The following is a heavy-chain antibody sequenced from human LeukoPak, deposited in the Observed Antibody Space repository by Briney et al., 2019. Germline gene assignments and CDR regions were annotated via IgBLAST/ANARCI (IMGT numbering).Heavy chain of an antibody. V-gene: IGHV3-53*01. J-gene: IGHJ4*02. CDR3: AKGEANILTGVDY. CDR2: IYSGGST. CDR1: GFTVSSNY. Sequence: GGSLRLSCAASGFTVSSNYMSWVRQAPGKGLEWVSVIYSGGSTYYADSVKGRFTISRDNSKNTLYLQMNSLRAEDTAVYYCAKGEANILTGVDYWGQGTLVTVSS. D-gene: IGHD3-9*01.